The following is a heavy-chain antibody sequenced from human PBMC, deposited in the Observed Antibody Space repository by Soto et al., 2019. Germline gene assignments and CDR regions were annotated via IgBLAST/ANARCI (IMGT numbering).Heavy chain of an antibody. V-gene: IGHV4-39*01. J-gene: IGHJ4*02. Sequence: QLQLQESGPGLVKPSETLSLTCTVSGVSISSSSYYWGWFRQPPGKGLEWIGTIYYGGSSYSNPSLKSRVTISLDKSKNQFSLTLTSVTAAATAVYYCARHGSYWGQGTLVTVSS. CDR1: GVSISSSSYY. CDR3: ARHGSY. CDR2: IYYGGSS.